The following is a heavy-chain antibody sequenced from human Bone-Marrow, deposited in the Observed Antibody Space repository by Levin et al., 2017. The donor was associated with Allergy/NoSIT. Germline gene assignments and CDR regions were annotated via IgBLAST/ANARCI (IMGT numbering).Heavy chain of an antibody. CDR3: ARDFDYYYYMDV. CDR2: INYRGST. Sequence: SETLSLTCTVSGGSVSSGDYYWNWIRQSPGKGLEWIGNINYRGSTNYNPSLKSRVTISADTSKNQLSLELWSVTAADTAVYYCARDFDYYYYMDVWGKGTTLTVS. CDR1: GGSVSSGDYY. J-gene: IGHJ6*03. V-gene: IGHV4-61*08.